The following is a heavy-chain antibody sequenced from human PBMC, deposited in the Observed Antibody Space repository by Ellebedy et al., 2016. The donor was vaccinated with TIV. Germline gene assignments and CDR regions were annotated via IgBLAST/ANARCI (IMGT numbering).Heavy chain of an antibody. Sequence: GESLKISCAVSGFTFSSYSMNWVRQAPGKGLEWVSSISTSSGYIYYADSVKGRFTISRDNAKNSLYLQMNSLRAEDTAVYYCGMDRINGYYYYYMDVWGKGTTVTVSS. CDR2: ISTSSGYI. CDR1: GFTFSSYS. J-gene: IGHJ6*03. CDR3: GMDRINGYYYYYMDV. D-gene: IGHD1-14*01. V-gene: IGHV3-21*01.